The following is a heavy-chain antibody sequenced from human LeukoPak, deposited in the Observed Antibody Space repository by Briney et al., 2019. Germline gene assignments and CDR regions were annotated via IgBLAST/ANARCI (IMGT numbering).Heavy chain of an antibody. CDR1: GYTFISYG. D-gene: IGHD1-14*01. J-gene: IGHJ4*02. CDR3: ARRRYFDY. Sequence: ASVKASCKASGYTFISYGISWVRQAPGQGLEWMGWINPNSGGTNYAQKFQGRVTMTRDTSISTAYMELSRLRSDDTAVYYCARRRYFDYWGQGTLVTVSS. V-gene: IGHV1-2*02. CDR2: INPNSGGT.